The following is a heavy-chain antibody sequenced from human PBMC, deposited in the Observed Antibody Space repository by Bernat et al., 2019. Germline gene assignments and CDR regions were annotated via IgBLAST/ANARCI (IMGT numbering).Heavy chain of an antibody. V-gene: IGHV3-23*01. CDR1: GFTFSNYA. D-gene: IGHD2-8*01. CDR3: AKLMGAGYYFGMDV. Sequence: EVQLLESGGGLVQPGGSLSLSCAASGFTFSNYAMSWVRQAPGKGLEWVSESSGSGGSTYYADSVRGRFAISRDNSKNTLYLQMNSLRAEDTAVYYCAKLMGAGYYFGMDVWGQGTTVTVSS. J-gene: IGHJ6*02. CDR2: SSGSGGST.